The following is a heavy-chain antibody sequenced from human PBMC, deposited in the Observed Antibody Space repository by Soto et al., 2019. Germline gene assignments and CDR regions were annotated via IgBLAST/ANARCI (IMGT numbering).Heavy chain of an antibody. CDR2: IWYDGSNK. D-gene: IGHD3-22*01. Sequence: GGSLRLSCAASGFTFSSYGMHWVRQAPGKGLEWVAVIWYDGSNKYYADSVKGGFTISRDNSKNTLYLQMNSLGAEDTAVYYCARDPDYYDSSGYYYSPEYYYYGMDVWGQGTTVTVSS. V-gene: IGHV3-33*01. CDR3: ARDPDYYDSSGYYYSPEYYYYGMDV. CDR1: GFTFSSYG. J-gene: IGHJ6*02.